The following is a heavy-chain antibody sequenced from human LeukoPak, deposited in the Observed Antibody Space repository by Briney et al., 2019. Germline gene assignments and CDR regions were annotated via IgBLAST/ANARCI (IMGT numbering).Heavy chain of an antibody. CDR1: GFTFGSYG. V-gene: IGHV3-23*01. Sequence: QSGGSLRLSSAASGFTFGSYGMSWVRQAPGKGLEWVSTVSGSGAYTYYADSVKGRFTIFRDNSKNTLYLQMNSLRVEDTAVYYCAKRGIESCSSTSCYLGYWGQGSLVTVSS. D-gene: IGHD2-2*01. J-gene: IGHJ4*02. CDR2: VSGSGAYT. CDR3: AKRGIESCSSTSCYLGY.